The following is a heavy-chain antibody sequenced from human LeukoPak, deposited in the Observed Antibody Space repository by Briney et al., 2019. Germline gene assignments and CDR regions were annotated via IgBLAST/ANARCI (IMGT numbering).Heavy chain of an antibody. CDR1: GFTFSDCG. J-gene: IGHJ4*02. CDR3: ASIAAAGQGVDY. V-gene: IGHV3-33*01. Sequence: GGSLRLSCAASGFTFSDCGMHWVRQAPGKGLEWVAVIWYDGSKRYYADSVKGRFTISRDNSMNTLYLQMNSLRVGDTAVYYCASIAAAGQGVDYWGQGTLVTVSS. CDR2: IWYDGSKR. D-gene: IGHD6-13*01.